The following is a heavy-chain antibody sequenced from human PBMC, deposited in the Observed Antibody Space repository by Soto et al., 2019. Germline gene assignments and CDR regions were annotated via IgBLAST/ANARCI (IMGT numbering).Heavy chain of an antibody. CDR1: GITFSDYS. CDR3: ATVLSAAFDI. Sequence: PGRSLRLSCAVSGITFSDYSINWVRQAPGKGLEWVSGISGGTGTTYYADSVKGRFTISRDNSKNTVYLQMNSLRAEDTALYYCATVLSAAFDIWGQGTMVTVSS. J-gene: IGHJ3*02. V-gene: IGHV3-23*01. CDR2: ISGGTGTT.